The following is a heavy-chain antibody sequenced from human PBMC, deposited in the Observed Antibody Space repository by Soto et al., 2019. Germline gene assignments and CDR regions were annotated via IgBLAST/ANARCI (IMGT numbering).Heavy chain of an antibody. D-gene: IGHD3-3*01. Sequence: EVQLLESGGGLVQPGGSLRLSCAASGFTFSSYAMSWVRQAPGKGLEWVSAISGSGGSKYYADSVKGRFTISRDNSKNTLYLQMNSLRAEDTAVYYCATMGGIGVLRVLEWLLYYFDYWGQGTLVTVSS. CDR1: GFTFSSYA. CDR3: ATMGGIGVLRVLEWLLYYFDY. J-gene: IGHJ4*02. V-gene: IGHV3-23*01. CDR2: ISGSGGSK.